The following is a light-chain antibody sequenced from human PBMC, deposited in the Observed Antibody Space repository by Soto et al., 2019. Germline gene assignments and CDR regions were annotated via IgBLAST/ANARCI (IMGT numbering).Light chain of an antibody. CDR2: LNSDGSH. CDR3: QTWGAGSP. J-gene: IGLJ2*01. V-gene: IGLV4-69*01. CDR1: SGHSSYA. Sequence: QPVLTQSPSASASLGASVKLTCTLSSGHSSYAIAWHQQQPEKGPRYLMKLNSDGSHSKGDGIPDRFSGSSSGAERYLTISSLQSEDEADYYCQTWGAGSPFDGGTKLTVL.